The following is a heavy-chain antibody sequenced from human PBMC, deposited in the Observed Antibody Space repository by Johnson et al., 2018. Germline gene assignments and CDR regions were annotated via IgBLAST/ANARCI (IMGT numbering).Heavy chain of an antibody. CDR2: IRSKGSSYAT. J-gene: IGHJ3*01. V-gene: IGHV3-73*01. Sequence: VQLQESGGGLVQPGGSLKLSCAASGFTFSGSALHWVRQASGKGLEWVGRIRSKGSSYATAYATSVTGRITLSRDDSKNTAYLQINSLKADDTAVYYCTRLNQLHGDSGGLGYAFDVWGQGTMVIVSS. CDR1: GFTFSGSA. D-gene: IGHD3-22*01. CDR3: TRLNQLHGDSGGLGYAFDV.